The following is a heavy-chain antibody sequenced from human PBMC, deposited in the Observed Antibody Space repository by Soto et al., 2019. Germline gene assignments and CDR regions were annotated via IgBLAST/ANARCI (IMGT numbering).Heavy chain of an antibody. D-gene: IGHD6-19*01. V-gene: IGHV4-4*02. Sequence: SETLSLTCAVSGGSISSSNWWSWVRQPPGKGLEWIGEIYHSGSTNYNPSLKGRVTISVDKSKNQFSLKLSSVTAADTAVYYCARVAVAGTRVDYWGQGTLVTVYS. J-gene: IGHJ4*02. CDR1: GGSISSSNW. CDR2: IYHSGST. CDR3: ARVAVAGTRVDY.